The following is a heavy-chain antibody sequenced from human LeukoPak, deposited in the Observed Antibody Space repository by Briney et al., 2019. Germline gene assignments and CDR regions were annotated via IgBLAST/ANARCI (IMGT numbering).Heavy chain of an antibody. D-gene: IGHD6-19*01. CDR1: GDSITSRSY. Sequence: SETLSLTCTVSGDSITSRSYWSWIRQPPGKGLEWIGYIYYSGSTNYNPSLKSRVTISVDTSKNQFSLKLSSVTAADTAVYYCARHVAVGRYGMDVWGQGTTVTVSS. V-gene: IGHV4-59*08. J-gene: IGHJ6*02. CDR3: ARHVAVGRYGMDV. CDR2: IYYSGST.